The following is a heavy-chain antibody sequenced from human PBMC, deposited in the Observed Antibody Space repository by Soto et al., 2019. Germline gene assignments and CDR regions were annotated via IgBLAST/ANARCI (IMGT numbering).Heavy chain of an antibody. J-gene: IGHJ3*02. Sequence: SVKVSCKASGGTFRSYGISWVRQAPGQGLEWMGGIIPIFGTANYAQKFQGRVTITADESTSTAYMELSSLRSEDTAVYYCARDRHAVAVHSAFDIWGQGTMVTVSS. CDR3: ARDRHAVAVHSAFDI. CDR1: GGTFRSYG. D-gene: IGHD6-19*01. V-gene: IGHV1-69*13. CDR2: IIPIFGTA.